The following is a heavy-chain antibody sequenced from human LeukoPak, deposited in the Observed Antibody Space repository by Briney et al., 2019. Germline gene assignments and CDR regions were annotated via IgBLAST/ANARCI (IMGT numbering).Heavy chain of an antibody. V-gene: IGHV3-66*01. Sequence: GGSLRLSCAASGFTVSSNYMSWVRQAPRKGLEWVSVIYSGGSTYYADSVKGRFTISRDNSKNTLYLQMNSLRAEDTAVYYCTVRGVNRWKDWGQGTTVTVSS. CDR2: IYSGGST. CDR3: TVRGVNRWKD. CDR1: GFTVSSNY. J-gene: IGHJ6*02. D-gene: IGHD1-1*01.